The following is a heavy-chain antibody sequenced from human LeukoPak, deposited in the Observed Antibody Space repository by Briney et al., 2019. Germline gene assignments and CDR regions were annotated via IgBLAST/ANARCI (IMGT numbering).Heavy chain of an antibody. D-gene: IGHD2-15*01. CDR1: GFTFNTYW. CDR3: ARGGYHHGFDI. Sequence: GGSLRLSCAASGFTFNTYWLHWVRQAPGKGLVWVSRIVNDGSDTIYADSVKGRFTISRDNAKSTLYLQMNSLKAEDTAVYYCARGGYHHGFDIWGQGTMVTVSS. V-gene: IGHV3-74*01. J-gene: IGHJ3*02. CDR2: IVNDGSDT.